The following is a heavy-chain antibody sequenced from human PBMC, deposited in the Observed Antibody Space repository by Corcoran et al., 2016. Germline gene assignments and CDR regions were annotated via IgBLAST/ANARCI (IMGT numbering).Heavy chain of an antibody. J-gene: IGHJ4*02. CDR2: IYYSGST. CDR3: ARQKVDTAWYYFDY. V-gene: IGHV4-39*01. CDR1: CGSISSSSYY. D-gene: IGHD5-18*01. Sequence: QLPLQESGPGLVKPSETLSLTCTVSCGSISSSSYYWGWIRQPPGKGLEWIGSIYYSGSTYYNPSLKSRVTISVDTSTNQFSLKLSSVTAADTAVYYGARQKVDTAWYYFDYWGQGTLVTVSS.